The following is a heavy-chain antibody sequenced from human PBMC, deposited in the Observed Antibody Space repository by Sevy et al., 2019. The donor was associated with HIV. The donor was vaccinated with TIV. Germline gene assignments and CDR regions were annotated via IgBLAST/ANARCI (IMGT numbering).Heavy chain of an antibody. CDR1: GYTFTSYD. D-gene: IGHD2-2*03. CDR3: ARVGGGYGYCSSTSCYFGFYYYYGMDV. V-gene: IGHV1-8*01. Sequence: ASVNVSCKASGYTFTSYDINWVRQATGQGLEWMGWMNPNSGNTGYAQKFQGRVTMTRNTSISTAYMELSSLRSEDTAVYYCARVGGGYGYCSSTSCYFGFYYYYGMDVWGQGTTVTVSS. CDR2: MNPNSGNT. J-gene: IGHJ6*02.